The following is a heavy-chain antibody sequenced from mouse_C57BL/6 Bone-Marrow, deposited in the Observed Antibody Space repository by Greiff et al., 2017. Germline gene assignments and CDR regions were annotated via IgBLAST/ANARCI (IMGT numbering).Heavy chain of an antibody. V-gene: IGHV1-7*01. CDR1: GYTFTSYW. CDR2: INPSRGDT. Sequence: VQLQQSGAELAKPGASVKLSCKASGYTFTSYWMHWVKQRPGQGLEWIGYINPSRGDTKYNQKFKDKATLTADKSSSTAYMQLSSLTYEDSAVYYCARWGLRRFYAMDYWGQGTSVTVSS. J-gene: IGHJ4*01. CDR3: ARWGLRRFYAMDY. D-gene: IGHD2-4*01.